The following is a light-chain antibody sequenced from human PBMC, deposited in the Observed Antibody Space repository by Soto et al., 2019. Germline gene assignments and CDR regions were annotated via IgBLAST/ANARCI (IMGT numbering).Light chain of an antibody. CDR2: EVN. J-gene: IGLJ1*01. CDR1: RSDVGGYNY. Sequence: QSARTQPPSASGAPGQAVTISCTGTRSDVGGYNYVSWYQQHPGKAPKLMIYEVNQRPSGVPDRFSGSKSGNTASLTVSGLQAEDEADYYCSSYAGSNNYVFGTGTKVTVL. V-gene: IGLV2-8*01. CDR3: SSYAGSNNYV.